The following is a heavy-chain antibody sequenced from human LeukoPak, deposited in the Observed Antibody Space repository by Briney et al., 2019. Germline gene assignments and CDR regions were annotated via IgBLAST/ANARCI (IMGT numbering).Heavy chain of an antibody. Sequence: SETLSLTCAVYGGSFSGYYWSWTRHPPGKGLEWIGVINHSGSTNHNPSLKSRVTISVDTSKNQFSLKLSSVTAADTALYYCARVNTTITMILLAPYYFDYRGQGTLVTVSS. V-gene: IGHV4-34*01. D-gene: IGHD3-22*01. J-gene: IGHJ4*02. CDR2: INHSGST. CDR1: GGSFSGYY. CDR3: ARVNTTITMILLAPYYFDY.